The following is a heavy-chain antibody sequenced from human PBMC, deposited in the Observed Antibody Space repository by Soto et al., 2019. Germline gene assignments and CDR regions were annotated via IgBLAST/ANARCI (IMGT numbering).Heavy chain of an antibody. Sequence: EVQLLESGGGLVQPGGSLRLSCAASGFTFSSYAMSWVRQAPGKGLEWVSTISGSGGSTYYADSVKGRFTISRDNSKNTLYLQVNSLRAEDTAVYYCAKCYPRYSSGLKAYYFDYCGQGTLVTVSS. CDR1: GFTFSSYA. D-gene: IGHD6-19*01. V-gene: IGHV3-23*01. J-gene: IGHJ4*02. CDR3: AKCYPRYSSGLKAYYFDY. CDR2: ISGSGGST.